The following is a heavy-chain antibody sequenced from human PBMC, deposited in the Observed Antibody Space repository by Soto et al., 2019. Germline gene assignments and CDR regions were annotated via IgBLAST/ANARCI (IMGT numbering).Heavy chain of an antibody. CDR3: ARGQLVRGDYYYYMDV. Sequence: ASVKVSYKASGGTFSSYAISWVRQAPGQGLEWMGGIIPIFGTANYAQKFQGRVTITADESTSTAYMELSSLRSEDTAVYYCARGQLVRGDYYYYMDVWGKGTTVTVSS. V-gene: IGHV1-69*13. J-gene: IGHJ6*03. CDR2: IIPIFGTA. D-gene: IGHD6-6*01. CDR1: GGTFSSYA.